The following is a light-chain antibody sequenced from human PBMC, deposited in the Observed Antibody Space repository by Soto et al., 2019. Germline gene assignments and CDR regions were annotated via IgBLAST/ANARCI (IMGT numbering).Light chain of an antibody. CDR1: QSISIN. CDR2: GAS. J-gene: IGKJ1*01. CDR3: QQYNDWPPWT. Sequence: EIVMTQSPATLSVSPGERATLSCRASQSISINLAWYQQKPGQAPRLLIYGASTRATGIPARFSGSGSATEFTLTISSLQSADFAVYYCQQYNDWPPWTFGQGTKVEIK. V-gene: IGKV3-15*01.